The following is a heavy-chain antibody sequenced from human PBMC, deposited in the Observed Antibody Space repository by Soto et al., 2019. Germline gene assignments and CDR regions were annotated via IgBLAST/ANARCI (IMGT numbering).Heavy chain of an antibody. D-gene: IGHD6-13*01. V-gene: IGHV4-30-2*01. J-gene: IGHJ4*02. CDR1: GGSISSGGYS. Sequence: PSETLSLTCAVSGGSISSGGYSWSWIRQPPGKGLEWIGYIYHSGSTYYNPSLKSRVTISVDRSKNQFSLKLSSVTAADTAVYHCARGNSSSWYVGEYFDYWGQGTLVTVSS. CDR2: IYHSGST. CDR3: ARGNSSSWYVGEYFDY.